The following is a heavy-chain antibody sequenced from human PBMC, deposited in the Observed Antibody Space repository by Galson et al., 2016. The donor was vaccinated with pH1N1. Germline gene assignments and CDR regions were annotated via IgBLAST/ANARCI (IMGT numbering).Heavy chain of an antibody. CDR1: GFPFNIYA. J-gene: IGHJ4*02. Sequence: SLRLSCAASGFPFNIYAMHWVRQAPGKGLEWVAVMWYDGSNENYADSVKGRFIISRDNFKGTLFLEMNSLRIEDTGVYYCARGPALGFTGIHFDYWGQGALVTVSS. CDR3: ARGPALGFTGIHFDY. CDR2: MWYDGSNE. V-gene: IGHV3-33*08. D-gene: IGHD2-21*02.